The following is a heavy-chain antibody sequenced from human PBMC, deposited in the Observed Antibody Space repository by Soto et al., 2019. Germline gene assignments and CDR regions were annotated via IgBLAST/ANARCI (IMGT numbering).Heavy chain of an antibody. V-gene: IGHV3-33*01. Sequence: QVQLVESGGGVVQPGRSLRLSCEASGFTFSSYGMHWVRQAPGKGLEWVAVIWYDGSKKYYVDSVKGRFTISRDNSKNTLYLQMDSLRAEDTAVYYCALGCGGDCYRYFQHWGQGTLVTVSS. CDR2: IWYDGSKK. D-gene: IGHD2-21*02. J-gene: IGHJ1*01. CDR1: GFTFSSYG. CDR3: ALGCGGDCYRYFQH.